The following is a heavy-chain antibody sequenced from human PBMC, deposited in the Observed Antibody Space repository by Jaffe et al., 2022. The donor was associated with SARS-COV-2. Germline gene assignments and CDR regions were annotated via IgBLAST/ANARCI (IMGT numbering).Heavy chain of an antibody. CDR1: GFTFSSYG. CDR2: IWYDGSNK. Sequence: QVQLVESGGGVVQPGRSLRLSCAASGFTFSSYGMHWVRQAPGKGLEWVAVIWYDGSNKYYADSVKGRFTISRDNSKNTLYLQMNSLRAEDTAVYYCARLGGVGARHFDYWGQGTLVTVSS. CDR3: ARLGGVGARHFDY. D-gene: IGHD1-26*01. V-gene: IGHV3-33*01. J-gene: IGHJ4*02.